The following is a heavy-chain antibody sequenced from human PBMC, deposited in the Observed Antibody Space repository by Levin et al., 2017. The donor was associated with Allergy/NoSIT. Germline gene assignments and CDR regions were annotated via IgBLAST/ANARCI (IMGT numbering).Heavy chain of an antibody. D-gene: IGHD4-17*01. CDR2: IIPILDIS. J-gene: IGHJ4*02. V-gene: IGHV1-69*04. CDR1: GGTFSSYA. Sequence: ASVKVSCKASGGTFSSYAISWVRQAPGQGLEWMGRIIPILDISNYAQKFQGRVTITADKSTSTAYMELSSLRSEDTAVYYCAREGRYDFGDYDPEFDYWGQGTLVTVSS. CDR3: AREGRYDFGDYDPEFDY.